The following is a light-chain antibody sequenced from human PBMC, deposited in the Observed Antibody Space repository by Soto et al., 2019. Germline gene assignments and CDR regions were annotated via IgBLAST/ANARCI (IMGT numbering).Light chain of an antibody. V-gene: IGKV3-11*01. J-gene: IGKJ5*01. CDR2: DAS. CDR3: QQRSNWIT. Sequence: EFGLSQSPATLSLSPGERATLSCRASQRVSSYLAWYQQKPGQAPRLLIYDASNRATGIPARFSGSGAGTDFTITISSLEPEDFAVYYCQQRSNWITFGQGTRLEIK. CDR1: QRVSSY.